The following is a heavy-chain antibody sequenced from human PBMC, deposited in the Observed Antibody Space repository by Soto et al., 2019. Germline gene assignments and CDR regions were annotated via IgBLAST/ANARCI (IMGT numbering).Heavy chain of an antibody. Sequence: GGSLRLSCAASGFTFSSYAMHWVRQAPGKGLEWVAVISYDGSNKNYADSVKGRLTISRDNSKNTLYLQMNSLKAEDTAVYYCAGGQEGYSSSWYSPFDYWGQGTLVTVSS. V-gene: IGHV3-30-3*01. CDR2: ISYDGSNK. CDR1: GFTFSSYA. D-gene: IGHD6-13*01. CDR3: AGGQEGYSSSWYSPFDY. J-gene: IGHJ4*02.